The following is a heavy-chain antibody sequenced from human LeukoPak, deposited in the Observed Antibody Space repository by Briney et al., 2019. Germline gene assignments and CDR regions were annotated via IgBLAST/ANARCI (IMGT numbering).Heavy chain of an antibody. CDR3: AKDSGYDSSYYYYMDV. J-gene: IGHJ6*03. CDR1: GFTFSSYA. CDR2: ISGSGGST. D-gene: IGHD5-12*01. V-gene: IGHV3-23*01. Sequence: GGSLRLSCAVSGFTFSSYAMSWVRQAPGKGLEWVSAISGSGGSTYYADSVKGRFTISRDNSKNTLYLQMNSLRAEDTAVYYCAKDSGYDSSYYYYMDVWGKGTTVTVSS.